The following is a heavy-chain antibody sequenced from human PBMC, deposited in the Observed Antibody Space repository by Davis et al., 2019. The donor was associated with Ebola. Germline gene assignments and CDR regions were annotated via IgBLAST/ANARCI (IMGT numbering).Heavy chain of an antibody. J-gene: IGHJ6*02. CDR3: ARRSALYYYYYGMDV. CDR2: INNSGST. D-gene: IGHD6-6*01. V-gene: IGHV4-34*01. CDR1: GWSFSGYY. Sequence: SETLSLTCAAYGWSFSGYYWSWIRQPLGKGLEWIWEINNSGSTNYNPSLKSRVTISVDTSKNQFSLKLSSVTAADTAVYYCARRSALYYYYYGMDVWCQGTTVTVSS.